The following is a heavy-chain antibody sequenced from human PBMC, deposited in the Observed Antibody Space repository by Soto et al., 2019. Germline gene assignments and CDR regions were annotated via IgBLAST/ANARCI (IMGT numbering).Heavy chain of an antibody. CDR2: IYPGDSDP. Sequence: GESLKISCKGSGYSFTSYWIGWVRQMPVKGLERMGIIYPGDSDPRYSPSFQGQVTISADKSISTAYLQCSSLKASDGAMYYFARQAVTMVRGVINYYYGMAVWGQGTTVTVSS. J-gene: IGHJ6*02. CDR1: GYSFTSYW. D-gene: IGHD3-10*01. V-gene: IGHV5-51*01. CDR3: ARQAVTMVRGVINYYYGMAV.